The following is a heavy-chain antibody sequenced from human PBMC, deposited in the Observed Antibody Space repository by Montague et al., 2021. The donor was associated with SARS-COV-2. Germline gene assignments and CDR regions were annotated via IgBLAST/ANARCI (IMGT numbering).Heavy chain of an antibody. J-gene: IGHJ6*02. CDR1: GFSLSTSGMC. CDR2: IDWDDDK. CDR3: ARIRGDILGRYYYGMDV. D-gene: IGHD3-9*01. V-gene: IGHV2-70*01. Sequence: PALVKPTQTLTLTCTLSGFSLSTSGMCVSWIRQPPGKALEWLALIDWDDDKYYSTSLKTRLTISKDTSKNQEVLTMTNMDPVDTATYYCARIRGDILGRYYYGMDVWGQGTTVTVSS.